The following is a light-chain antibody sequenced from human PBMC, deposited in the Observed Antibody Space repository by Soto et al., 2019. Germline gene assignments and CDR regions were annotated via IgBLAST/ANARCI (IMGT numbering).Light chain of an antibody. Sequence: QAVVTQPPSVSGAPGQRVTISCTGSSSNIGAGNPVHWYQQLPGTAPKLLVAGNRPSGVPDRFSVSKSGASASLAITGLQAEDEADYYCQSYDSSLSRRWVFGGGTKLTVL. CDR2: G. V-gene: IGLV1-40*03. J-gene: IGLJ3*02. CDR1: SSNIGAGNP. CDR3: QSYDSSLSRRWV.